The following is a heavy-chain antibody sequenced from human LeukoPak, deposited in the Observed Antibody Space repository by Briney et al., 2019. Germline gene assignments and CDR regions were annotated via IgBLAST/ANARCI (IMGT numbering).Heavy chain of an antibody. Sequence: ASVKVSCKASGYTFTSYGISWVRQAPGQGLEWMGWISAYNGNTNYAQELQGRVTMTTDTSTSTAYMKLRSLRSDDTAVYYCATVDRRFLEWLPQSYYFDYWGQGTLVTVSS. D-gene: IGHD3-3*01. CDR1: GYTFTSYG. CDR3: ATVDRRFLEWLPQSYYFDY. V-gene: IGHV1-18*01. J-gene: IGHJ4*02. CDR2: ISAYNGNT.